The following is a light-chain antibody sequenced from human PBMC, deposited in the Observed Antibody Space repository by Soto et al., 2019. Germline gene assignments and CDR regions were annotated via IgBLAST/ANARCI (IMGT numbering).Light chain of an antibody. CDR1: QSVSSN. CDR2: VAS. V-gene: IGKV3-15*01. J-gene: IGKJ4*01. Sequence: EIVMTQSPATLSVSPGERATLSCRASQSVSSNLAWYQQKPGQTPNLLIYVASTRATGIPARFSGSGSGTEFTLTISSLQSEEFAVYYCQQYNVWTLTFGGGTKVEFK. CDR3: QQYNVWTLT.